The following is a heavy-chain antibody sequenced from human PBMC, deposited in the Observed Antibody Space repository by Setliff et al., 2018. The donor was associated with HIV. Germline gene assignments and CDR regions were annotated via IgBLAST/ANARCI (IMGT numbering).Heavy chain of an antibody. J-gene: IGHJ4*02. Sequence: KTSETLSLTCAVYGASFSDYNWNWIRQPPGKGLEWIGEINDRETTTFNPSLQSRLFMSIDTSKNQFSLKLDSVIAADTAVYYCSRGRHISGPINYFVPFYFDSWGQGNLVTSPQ. V-gene: IGHV4-34*01. D-gene: IGHD2-21*01. CDR1: GASFSDYN. CDR2: INDRETT. CDR3: SRGRHISGPINYFVPFYFDS.